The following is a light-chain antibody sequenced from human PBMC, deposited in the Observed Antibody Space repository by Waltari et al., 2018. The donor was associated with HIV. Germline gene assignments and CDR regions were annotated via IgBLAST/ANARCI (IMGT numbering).Light chain of an antibody. J-gene: IGLJ2*01. V-gene: IGLV1-51*01. CDR2: DNN. CDR3: GAWDDSLNAVV. Sequence: QSVLTQPPSVSAAPGQKVTISCSGNRYNIGDNYVSWYQQLPGTAPKVLIYDNNKRPSGIPDRFSGSKSGTSATLDITGLQTGDEADYYCGAWDDSLNAVVLGGGTKLTVL. CDR1: RYNIGDNY.